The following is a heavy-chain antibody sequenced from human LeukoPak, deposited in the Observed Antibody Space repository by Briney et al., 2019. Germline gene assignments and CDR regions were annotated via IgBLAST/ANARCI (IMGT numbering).Heavy chain of an antibody. CDR3: ARGLRRIDTFDI. CDR2: IYHSGTT. J-gene: IGHJ3*02. CDR1: DESMNNRTHS. V-gene: IGHV4-30-2*01. Sequence: SQALTLPCCVCDESMNNRTHSWTWIRQTQGKGLEWIGYIYHSGTTFYNPSLKSRVTISLDGSKNQFFLKLTSVTAADTAVYYCARGLRRIDTFDIWGQGTMVTVSS. D-gene: IGHD4-17*01.